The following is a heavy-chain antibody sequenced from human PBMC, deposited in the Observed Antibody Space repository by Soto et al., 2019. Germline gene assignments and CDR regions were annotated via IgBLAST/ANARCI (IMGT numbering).Heavy chain of an antibody. CDR3: ATRDTSRCD. V-gene: IGHV4-4*02. D-gene: IGHD6-13*01. Sequence: QVQLQESGPGLVKPSGTLSLTCAVSGVSISSHDWWTWVRQPPGKGLEWIGESHQSGNTHYNSSLVSRVTISLDKSKNPFSLSLSSVAVADTAVYYCATRDTSRCDWGQGTLVTVSS. J-gene: IGHJ4*02. CDR1: GVSISSHDW. CDR2: SHQSGNT.